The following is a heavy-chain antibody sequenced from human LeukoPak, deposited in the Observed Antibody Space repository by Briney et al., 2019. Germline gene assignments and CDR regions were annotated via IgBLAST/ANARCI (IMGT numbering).Heavy chain of an antibody. CDR1: GFTFSSYG. V-gene: IGHV3-33*01. D-gene: IGHD3-9*01. Sequence: PGGSLRLSCAASGFTFSSYGMHWVRQAPGKGLEWVAVIWYDGSNKYYADSVKGRFTISRDNSKNTLYLQMNSLRAEDTAVYYCARDILTGCFDPEEAYGMDVWGQGTTVTVSS. CDR2: IWYDGSNK. J-gene: IGHJ6*02. CDR3: ARDILTGCFDPEEAYGMDV.